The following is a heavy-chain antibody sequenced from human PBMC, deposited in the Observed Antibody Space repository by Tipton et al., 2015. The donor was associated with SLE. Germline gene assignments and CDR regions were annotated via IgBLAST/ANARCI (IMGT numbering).Heavy chain of an antibody. CDR3: ARGTYYYDSSGYPFDY. D-gene: IGHD3-22*01. Sequence: LRLSCTVSGGSISSHYWSWIRQPPGKGLEWIGYIYYSGSTNYNPSLKGRVTISVDTSKNQFSLKLSSVTAADTAVYYCARGTYYYDSSGYPFDYWGQGTLVTVSS. J-gene: IGHJ4*02. V-gene: IGHV4-59*11. CDR1: GGSISSHY. CDR2: IYYSGST.